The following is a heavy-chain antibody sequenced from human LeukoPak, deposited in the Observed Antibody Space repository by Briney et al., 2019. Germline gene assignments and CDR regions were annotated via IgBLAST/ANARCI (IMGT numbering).Heavy chain of an antibody. CDR2: ISSNGIYT. Sequence: GGSLRLSCAASGFTFQDYGMSWVRQAPGKGLEHVSGISSNGIYTYYANSVKGRFTISRDNSKNTLFLQMGSLRAEDMAVCYCARGPTVITFNAFDVWGQGTMVTVSS. D-gene: IGHD4-17*01. CDR3: ARGPTVITFNAFDV. J-gene: IGHJ3*01. V-gene: IGHV3-64*01. CDR1: GFTFQDYG.